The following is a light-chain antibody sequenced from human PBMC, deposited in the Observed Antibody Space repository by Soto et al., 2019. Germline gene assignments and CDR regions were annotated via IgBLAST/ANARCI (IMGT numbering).Light chain of an antibody. Sequence: EIVLTQSPATLSLSPGDRVTLSCRASQSVSSSLAWYQQKPGQAPRLLIYGASNGVPGIPARFSGTGSGTDFTLTISSLEPEDFAVYYCQQRYNWPLTFGGGTKVEIK. J-gene: IGKJ4*01. V-gene: IGKV3-11*01. CDR3: QQRYNWPLT. CDR1: QSVSSS. CDR2: GAS.